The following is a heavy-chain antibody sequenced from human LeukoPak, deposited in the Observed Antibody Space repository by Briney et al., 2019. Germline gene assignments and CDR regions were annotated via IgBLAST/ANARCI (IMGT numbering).Heavy chain of an antibody. J-gene: IGHJ5*02. CDR1: GGSFSGYY. D-gene: IGHD6-13*01. Sequence: SETLSLTCAVYGGSFSGYYWSWIRQPPGKGLEWIGEINHSGSTNYNPSLKSRVTISVDTSKNQFSLKLSSVTAADTAVYYCARVPARIAAAGKGWFDTWGQGTLVTVSS. CDR2: INHSGST. CDR3: ARVPARIAAAGKGWFDT. V-gene: IGHV4-34*01.